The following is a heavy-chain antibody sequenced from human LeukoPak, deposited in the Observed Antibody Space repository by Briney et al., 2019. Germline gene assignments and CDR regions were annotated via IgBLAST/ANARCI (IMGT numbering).Heavy chain of an antibody. Sequence: SETLSLTCTVSGGSISSYYWSWIRQPPGKGLEWIGYIYYSGSTNYNPSLKSRVTISVDTSKNQFSLKLSSVTAADTAVYYCARSAEYFDWLLGAFDIWGQGTMVTVSS. J-gene: IGHJ3*02. CDR3: ARSAEYFDWLLGAFDI. CDR2: IYYSGST. D-gene: IGHD3-9*01. CDR1: GGSISSYY. V-gene: IGHV4-59*01.